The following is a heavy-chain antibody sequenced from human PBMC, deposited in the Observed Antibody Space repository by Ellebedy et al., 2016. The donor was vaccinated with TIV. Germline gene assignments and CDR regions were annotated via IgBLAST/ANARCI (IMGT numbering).Heavy chain of an antibody. J-gene: IGHJ5*02. D-gene: IGHD4-17*01. V-gene: IGHV5-10-1*01. Sequence: PGGSLRLSCKASGYTFTNHWIHWVRQMPGKGLEWMGRIDPSDSYTQYSPSFQGHVTISADKSISTAYLQWNNLKASDTAMYYCARRPPSTVTTTFDPWGQGTQVTVSS. CDR1: GYTFTNHW. CDR3: ARRPPSTVTTTFDP. CDR2: IDPSDSYT.